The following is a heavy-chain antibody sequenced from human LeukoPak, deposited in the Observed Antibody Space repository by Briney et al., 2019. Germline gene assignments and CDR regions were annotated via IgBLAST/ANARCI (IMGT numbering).Heavy chain of an antibody. V-gene: IGHV1-18*01. CDR3: ARGSSWQQNPDY. CDR1: GYTFTSYG. CDR2: ISAYNGNT. J-gene: IGHJ4*02. D-gene: IGHD6-13*01. Sequence: ASVKVSCKASGYTFTSYGISWVRQAPGQGLEWMGWISAYNGNTNYAQKLQGRVTMTRDTSTTTVYMELSNLRSEDTAVYYCARGSSWQQNPDYWGQGTLVTVSS.